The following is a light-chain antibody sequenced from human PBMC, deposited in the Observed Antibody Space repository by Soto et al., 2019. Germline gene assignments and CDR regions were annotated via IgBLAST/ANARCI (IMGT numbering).Light chain of an antibody. CDR1: QGISRY. V-gene: IGKV1-9*01. CDR3: QHLNSHPCT. CDR2: AAS. J-gene: IGKJ2*02. Sequence: DIQLTQSPSFLSASVGDTFTITCRASQGISRYLAWYQQKPGKAPELLIYAASTLQSGVPSRFSGSGSGTEFTLTISSLQPEDFATYYCQHLNSHPCTFGQGTKLEIK.